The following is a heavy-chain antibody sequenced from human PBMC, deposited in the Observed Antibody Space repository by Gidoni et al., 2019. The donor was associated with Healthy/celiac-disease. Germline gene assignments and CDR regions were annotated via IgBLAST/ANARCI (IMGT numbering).Heavy chain of an antibody. V-gene: IGHV3-21*01. J-gene: IGHJ4*02. D-gene: IGHD6-19*01. CDR3: ARDQLYSSFLDY. CDR1: GFTFSSYS. CDR2: ISSRSSYI. Sequence: EVQLVESGGGLVKPGGSLRLSCAASGFTFSSYSMNWVRQAPGKGLEWVSSISSRSSYIYYADSVKGRFTISRDNAKNSLYLQMNSLRAEDTAVYYCARDQLYSSFLDYWGQGTLVTVSS.